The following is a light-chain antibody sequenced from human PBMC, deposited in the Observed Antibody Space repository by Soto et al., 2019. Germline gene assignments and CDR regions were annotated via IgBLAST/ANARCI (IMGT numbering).Light chain of an antibody. V-gene: IGLV2-11*01. CDR2: DVN. Sequence: QSVLTQPHSVSGSPGQSVTISCTGTSSDVGGYNYVSWYQQHPGKVPKVMVYDVNKRPSGVPDRFSGSKSGNTASLSISGLQAEDEADYYCCSYAGTYTYVFGTGTKVTVL. CDR1: SSDVGGYNY. CDR3: CSYAGTYTYV. J-gene: IGLJ1*01.